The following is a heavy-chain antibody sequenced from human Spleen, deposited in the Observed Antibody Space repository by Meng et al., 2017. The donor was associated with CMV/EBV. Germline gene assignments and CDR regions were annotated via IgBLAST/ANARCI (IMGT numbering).Heavy chain of an antibody. CDR3: ARGSGCSSTSCYEGGFDY. CDR2: INHSGST. V-gene: IGHV4-34*01. D-gene: IGHD2-2*01. CDR1: GGSFSGYY. J-gene: IGHJ4*02. Sequence: SETLSLTCAVYGGSFSGYYWSWIRQPPGKGLEWIGEINHSGSTNYNPYLKRRVTISVDTSKNQFSLKLSSVTAADTAVYYCARGSGCSSTSCYEGGFDYGGQGTLVTVSS.